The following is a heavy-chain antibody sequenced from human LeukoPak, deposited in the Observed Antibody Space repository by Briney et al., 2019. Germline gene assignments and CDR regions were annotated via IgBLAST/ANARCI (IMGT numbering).Heavy chain of an antibody. J-gene: IGHJ4*02. D-gene: IGHD1-26*01. Sequence: GGSLRLSCLTSGFTFSTNAMSWVRQAPGKGLEWISGISGSGASPYYADSVTGRFTISRDNSRNTLYLQMNSLRGDNTAVYYCAKDVGKWESLHFFDYWGQGTLVAVSS. CDR2: ISGSGASP. V-gene: IGHV3-23*01. CDR1: GFTFSTNA. CDR3: AKDVGKWESLHFFDY.